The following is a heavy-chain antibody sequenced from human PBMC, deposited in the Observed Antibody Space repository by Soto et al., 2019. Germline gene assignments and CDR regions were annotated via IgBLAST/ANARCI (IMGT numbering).Heavy chain of an antibody. D-gene: IGHD6-13*01. CDR3: ERGGCSSCLFAY. V-gene: IGHV4-59*01. J-gene: IGHJ4*02. Sequence: QVQLQESGPGLVKPSETLSLSCTVSGGSISTSYWSWIRQPPGKGLEWIAFIYYSGTTNYNPSLEGRVTISLDTSKNQCSLKLSSVTASDTAMYYCERGGCSSCLFAYCGQGILVTVSS. CDR2: IYYSGTT. CDR1: GGSISTSY.